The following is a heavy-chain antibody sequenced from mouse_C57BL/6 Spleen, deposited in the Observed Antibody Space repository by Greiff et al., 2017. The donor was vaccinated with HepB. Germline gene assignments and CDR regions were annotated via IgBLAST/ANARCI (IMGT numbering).Heavy chain of an antibody. CDR2: IYPGDGDT. CDR3: AKGTEAWFAY. V-gene: IGHV1-82*01. D-gene: IGHD3-3*01. Sequence: QVQLQQSGPELVKPGASVKISCKASGYAFSSSWMNWVKQRPGKGLEWIGRIYPGDGDTNYNGKFKGKATLTADKSSSPAYMQLSSLTSEDSAVYFCAKGTEAWFAYWGQGTLVTVSA. CDR1: GYAFSSSW. J-gene: IGHJ3*01.